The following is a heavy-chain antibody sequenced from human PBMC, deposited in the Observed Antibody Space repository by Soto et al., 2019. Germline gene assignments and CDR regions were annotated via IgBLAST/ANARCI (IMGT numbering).Heavy chain of an antibody. V-gene: IGHV3-9*01. CDR3: AKDNTRGGSGWFDP. Sequence: EVQLVESGGGLVQPGRSLRLSCAASGFTFDDYAMHWVRQAPGKGLEWVSGISWKSGSIGYADSVKGRFTISRDNAKNSLYLQMNSLRAEDTALYYCAKDNTRGGSGWFDPWGQGTLVTVSS. CDR2: ISWKSGSI. D-gene: IGHD3-10*01. CDR1: GFTFDDYA. J-gene: IGHJ5*02.